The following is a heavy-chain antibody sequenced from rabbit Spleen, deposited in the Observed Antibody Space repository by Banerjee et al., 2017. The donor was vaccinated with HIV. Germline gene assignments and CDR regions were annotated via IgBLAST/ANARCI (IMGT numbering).Heavy chain of an antibody. CDR1: GFDFSRGYD. Sequence: QQLVESGGGLVKPGASLTLTCTASGFDFSRGYDMCWVRQAPGKGLEWIGCIYTGNVKTYSASWAKGRFTISKTSSTTVTLQMTSLTVADTATYFCARDTGSGHYIDAYFDLWGPGTLVTVS. J-gene: IGHJ4*01. V-gene: IGHV1S40*01. D-gene: IGHD1-1*01. CDR2: IYTGNVKT. CDR3: ARDTGSGHYIDAYFDL.